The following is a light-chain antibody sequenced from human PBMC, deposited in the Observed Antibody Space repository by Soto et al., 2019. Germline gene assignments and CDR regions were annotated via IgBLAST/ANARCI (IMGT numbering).Light chain of an antibody. V-gene: IGKV1D-13*01. J-gene: IGKJ4*01. CDR3: QHFNNYPLT. CDR2: DAS. Sequence: AIQLTQSPSSLSASVGERVTTTCRASQDISSALAWYQQKPGKAPKLLIYDASGLESGVPSRFSGSGSVTDFTLTISSLQPEDFAAYYCQHFNNYPLTVGGGTKVDIK. CDR1: QDISSA.